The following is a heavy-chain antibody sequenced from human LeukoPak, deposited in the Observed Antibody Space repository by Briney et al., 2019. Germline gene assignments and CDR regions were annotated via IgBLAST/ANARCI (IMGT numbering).Heavy chain of an antibody. CDR1: GGSISSSSYY. D-gene: IGHD3-3*01. Sequence: SKTLSLTCTVSGGSISSSSYYWGWLRQPPGKGLEWIGSIYYSGSTYYNPSLKSRVTISVDTSKNQFSLKLSSVTAADTAVYYCAVLSKSITIFGVVYVDYWGQGTLVTVSS. CDR3: AVLSKSITIFGVVYVDY. J-gene: IGHJ4*02. CDR2: IYYSGST. V-gene: IGHV4-39*01.